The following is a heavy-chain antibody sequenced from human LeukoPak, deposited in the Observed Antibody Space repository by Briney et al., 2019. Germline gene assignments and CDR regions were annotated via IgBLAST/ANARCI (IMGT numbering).Heavy chain of an antibody. D-gene: IGHD2-2*01. V-gene: IGHV4-39*07. CDR2: INHSGST. J-gene: IGHJ5*02. CDR3: ARVLKPRYCSSTSCYSGSFDL. CDR1: SGSISRDSYH. Sequence: SETLSLTCSVSSGSISRDSYHWRWIRQPPGRGREWIEEINHSGSTNYNPSLKSRVTISVDTSKNQFSLKLSSVTAADTAVYYCARVLKPRYCSSTSCYSGSFDLWGQGTLVTVSS.